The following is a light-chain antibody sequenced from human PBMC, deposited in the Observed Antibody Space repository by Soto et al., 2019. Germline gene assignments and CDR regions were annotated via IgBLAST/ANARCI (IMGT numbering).Light chain of an antibody. V-gene: IGKV1-13*02. CDR1: QDIRSA. Sequence: ALQLTQSPSSLSASVGDRVTITCRASQDIRSALDWYQQKPGKAPKLLIYDAFSLEGGVPSRFSGSGSGTDFTLTISSLQPEDFATYYCQQFQSYPLTFGQGTKVEIK. CDR3: QQFQSYPLT. CDR2: DAF. J-gene: IGKJ1*01.